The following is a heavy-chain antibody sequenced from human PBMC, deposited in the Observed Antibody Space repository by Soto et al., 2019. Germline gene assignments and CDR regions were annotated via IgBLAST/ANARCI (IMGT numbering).Heavy chain of an antibody. V-gene: IGHV1-18*01. Sequence: ASVKVSCKASGYTFTSYGISWVRQAPGQGLEWMGWISAYNGNTNYAQKLQGRVTMTTDTSTSTAYMELRSLRSDDTAVYYCARDSITIFGVVADAFDIWGQGTMVTVS. CDR2: ISAYNGNT. CDR3: ARDSITIFGVVADAFDI. J-gene: IGHJ3*02. CDR1: GYTFTSYG. D-gene: IGHD3-3*01.